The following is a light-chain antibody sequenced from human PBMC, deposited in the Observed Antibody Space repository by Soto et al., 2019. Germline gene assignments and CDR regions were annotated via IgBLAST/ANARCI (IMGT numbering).Light chain of an antibody. Sequence: EIVMTQSPATLSVSPGERATLSCRASQSVSDRLAWYQQKPGQAPRLLIHDASTRATGVPARFSGSGSGTEFTPTISSLQSEDFAVYFCQQYISWPTFGQGAKVEIK. CDR1: QSVSDR. CDR2: DAS. J-gene: IGKJ1*01. V-gene: IGKV3-15*01. CDR3: QQYISWPT.